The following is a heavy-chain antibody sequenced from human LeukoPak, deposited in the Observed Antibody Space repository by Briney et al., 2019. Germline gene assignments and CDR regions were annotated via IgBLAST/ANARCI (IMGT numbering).Heavy chain of an antibody. CDR2: ISGSGGST. J-gene: IGHJ4*02. Sequence: GGSLRLSCAASGFTFSSYAMSWVRQAPGKGLEWVSAISGSGGSTYYADSVKGRFTISRDNSKNTLYLQMNSLRAEDTAVYYCAKEGRVYLVGVKHPFDYWGQGTLVTVSS. CDR3: AKEGRVYLVGVKHPFDY. D-gene: IGHD1-26*01. CDR1: GFTFSSYA. V-gene: IGHV3-23*01.